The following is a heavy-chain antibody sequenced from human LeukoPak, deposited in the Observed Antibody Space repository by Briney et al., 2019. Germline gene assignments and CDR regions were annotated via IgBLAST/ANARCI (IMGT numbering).Heavy chain of an antibody. Sequence: GGSLRLSCAASEFTFSSYAMSWVRQAPGKGLEWVAVISYDGSNKYYADSVKGRFTISRDNSKNTLYLQMNSLRAEDTAVYYCAKDAVRTHTMIVYGMDVWGQGTTVTVSS. CDR3: AKDAVRTHTMIVYGMDV. D-gene: IGHD3-22*01. CDR2: ISYDGSNK. V-gene: IGHV3-30*18. CDR1: EFTFSSYA. J-gene: IGHJ6*02.